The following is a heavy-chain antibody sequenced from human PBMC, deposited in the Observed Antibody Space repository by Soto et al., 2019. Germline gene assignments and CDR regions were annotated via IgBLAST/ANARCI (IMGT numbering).Heavy chain of an antibody. CDR2: ISGSAGST. Sequence: PGGSLRLSCAASGFTFSSYAMSWVRQAPGKGLEWVSAISGSAGSTYYADSVEGRFTISRDNSKNTLYLQMNSLRAEDTAVYYCAKDLDYSPASDYYYGMDVWGQGTTVTVSS. CDR1: GFTFSSYA. J-gene: IGHJ6*02. D-gene: IGHD4-4*01. CDR3: AKDLDYSPASDYYYGMDV. V-gene: IGHV3-23*01.